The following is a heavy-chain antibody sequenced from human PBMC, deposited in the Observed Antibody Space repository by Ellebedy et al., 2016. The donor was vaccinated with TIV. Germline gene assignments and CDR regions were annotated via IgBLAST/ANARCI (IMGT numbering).Heavy chain of an antibody. CDR1: EFTFSSYG. D-gene: IGHD3-10*01. CDR2: IWYDGSNK. Sequence: GESLKISXAASEFTFSSYGMHWVRQAPGKGLEWVAVIWYDGSNKYYADSVKGRFTISRDNSKNTLCLQMNSLRAEDTAVYYCAREPMVRGVIRRGYAMDVWGQGTTVTVSS. J-gene: IGHJ6*02. CDR3: AREPMVRGVIRRGYAMDV. V-gene: IGHV3-33*01.